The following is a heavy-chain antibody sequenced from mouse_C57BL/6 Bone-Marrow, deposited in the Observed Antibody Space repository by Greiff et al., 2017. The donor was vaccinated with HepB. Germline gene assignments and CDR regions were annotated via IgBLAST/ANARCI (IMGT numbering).Heavy chain of an antibody. CDR1: GFTFSSYA. J-gene: IGHJ1*03. CDR3: TRSWGGYWYFDV. CDR2: ISSGGDYI. V-gene: IGHV5-9-1*02. Sequence: EVQGVESGEGLVKPGGSLKLSCAASGFTFSSYAMSWVRQTPEKRLEWVAYISSGGDYIYYADTVKGRFTISRDNARNTLYLQMSSLKSEDTAMYYCTRSWGGYWYFDVWGTGTTVTVSS. D-gene: IGHD1-1*02.